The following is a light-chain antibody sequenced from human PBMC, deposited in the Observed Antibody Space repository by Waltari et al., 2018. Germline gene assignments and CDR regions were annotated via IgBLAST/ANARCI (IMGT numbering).Light chain of an antibody. J-gene: IGLJ2*01. Sequence: QSALTQPASVSGSPGQSITISCTGTSSDIGSYNYVSWYHHHPGKAPKLMIFDVNTRPSVVSVRFSGSNSGNPASLTISGLQAEDEADYYCSSYTTTSTLLVVFGGGTKLTVL. V-gene: IGLV2-14*03. CDR1: SSDIGSYNY. CDR2: DVN. CDR3: SSYTTTSTLLVV.